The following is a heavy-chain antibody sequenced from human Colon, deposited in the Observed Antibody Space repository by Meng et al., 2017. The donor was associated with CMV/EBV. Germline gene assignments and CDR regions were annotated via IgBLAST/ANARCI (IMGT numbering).Heavy chain of an antibody. D-gene: IGHD5/OR15-5a*01. CDR2: INRDGSEK. CDR1: GFNFNFYW. V-gene: IGHV3-7*01. Sequence: GESLKISCEVSGFNFNFYWMSWVRQAPGKGLEWVANINRDGSEKNYVDSVKGRFTVSRDNVKNSLYLQMNSLRVEDMAFYYYAKGQGIIYDWGQGTLVTVSS. J-gene: IGHJ4*02. CDR3: AKGQGIIYD.